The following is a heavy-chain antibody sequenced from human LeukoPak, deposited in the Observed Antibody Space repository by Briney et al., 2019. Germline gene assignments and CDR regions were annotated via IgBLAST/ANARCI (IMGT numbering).Heavy chain of an antibody. CDR2: INPNSGGT. Sequence: ASVKVSFKASGYTFTGYYMHWVRQAPGQGLEWMGWINPNSGGTNYAQKFQGRVTMTRDTSISTAYMELSRLRSDDTAVYYCARDRTRRGYYYDSSGYSPDAFDIWGQGTMVTVSS. D-gene: IGHD3-22*01. CDR1: GYTFTGYY. V-gene: IGHV1-2*02. J-gene: IGHJ3*02. CDR3: ARDRTRRGYYYDSSGYSPDAFDI.